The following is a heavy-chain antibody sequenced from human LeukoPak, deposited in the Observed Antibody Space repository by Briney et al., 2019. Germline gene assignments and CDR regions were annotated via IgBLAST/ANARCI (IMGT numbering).Heavy chain of an antibody. CDR2: IYSGGST. V-gene: IGHV3-66*01. Sequence: GGTLRLSCAASGFTVSNNYMNWVRQAPGKGLEWVSVIYSGGSTSYADSVKGRFTISRDNSRNTVSLQMNTLRAEDTAVYYCARGNSYDSSGYPEYFQNWGQGTLVTVSS. D-gene: IGHD3-22*01. J-gene: IGHJ1*01. CDR1: GFTVSNNY. CDR3: ARGNSYDSSGYPEYFQN.